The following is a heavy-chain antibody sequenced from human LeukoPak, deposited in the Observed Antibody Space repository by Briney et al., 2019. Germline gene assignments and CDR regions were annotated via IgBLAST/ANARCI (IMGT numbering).Heavy chain of an antibody. Sequence: ASVKVSCKASGYTFTSYAMHWVRQAPGQRLEWMGWINGGNGNTKYSQKFQGGVTITKDTSASTAYMELSSLRSEDTAVYYCARASYYYGSGKYDYWGQGTLVTVSS. CDR2: INGGNGNT. D-gene: IGHD3-10*01. V-gene: IGHV1-3*01. CDR1: GYTFTSYA. J-gene: IGHJ4*02. CDR3: ARASYYYGSGKYDY.